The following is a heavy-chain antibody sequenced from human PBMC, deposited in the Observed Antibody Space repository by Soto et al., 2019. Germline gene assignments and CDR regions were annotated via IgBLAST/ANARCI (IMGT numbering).Heavy chain of an antibody. D-gene: IGHD6-13*01. CDR1: GFIFSSSA. Sequence: GGSLRLSCSASGFIFSSSAMNWVRQAPGKGLEWVSAISGSGGSIYYADSVKGRFTISRDNAKNSLYLQMNSLRAEDTAVYYCARHPERIAEIGWFDPWGQGTLVTVSS. J-gene: IGHJ5*02. CDR2: ISGSGGSI. V-gene: IGHV3-23*01. CDR3: ARHPERIAEIGWFDP.